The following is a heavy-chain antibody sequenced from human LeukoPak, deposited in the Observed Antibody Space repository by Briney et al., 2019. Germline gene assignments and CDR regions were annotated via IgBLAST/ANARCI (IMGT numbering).Heavy chain of an antibody. J-gene: IGHJ6*02. Sequence: GGSLRLSCAASGFTFSSYAMHWVRRAPGKGLEWVAVISYDGSNKYYADSVKGRFAISRDNSKNTLYLQMNSLRAEDTAVYYCAKETLRGIPIYYYKFGIDVWGQGTTVTVSS. V-gene: IGHV3-30*09. D-gene: IGHD3-10*01. CDR1: GFTFSSYA. CDR3: AKETLRGIPIYYYKFGIDV. CDR2: ISYDGSNK.